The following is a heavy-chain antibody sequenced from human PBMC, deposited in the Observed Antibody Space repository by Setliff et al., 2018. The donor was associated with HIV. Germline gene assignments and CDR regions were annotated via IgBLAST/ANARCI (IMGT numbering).Heavy chain of an antibody. J-gene: IGHJ6*02. CDR1: GYTFSRYG. CDR3: AREGVREPPSNTLYYGMDV. CDR2: ISPYNGNR. V-gene: IGHV1-18*01. D-gene: IGHD1-1*01. Sequence: ASVQVSCKASGYTFSRYGISWVRQAPGQGLEWMGWISPYNGNRNYAQKLQGRVTMTADTSTSTAYIEVRSLRFDDTAVYYCAREGVREPPSNTLYYGMDVWGQGTTVTVSS.